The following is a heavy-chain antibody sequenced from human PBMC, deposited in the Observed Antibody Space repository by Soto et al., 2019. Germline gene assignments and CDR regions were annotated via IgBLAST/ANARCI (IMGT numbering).Heavy chain of an antibody. CDR3: ARELRAGGRPGMAV. CDR1: GGTFSSYA. D-gene: IGHD6-13*01. J-gene: IGHJ6*02. V-gene: IGHV1-69*01. CDR2: IIPIFGKA. Sequence: QVQLVQSGAEVKKPGSSVKVSCKASGGTFSSYAISWVRQAPGQGLEWMGGIIPIFGKANYAQNFQGRVTITADESTSTAYMELSSLRAEDTAVYYCARELRAGGRPGMAVWGQGTTVTVSS.